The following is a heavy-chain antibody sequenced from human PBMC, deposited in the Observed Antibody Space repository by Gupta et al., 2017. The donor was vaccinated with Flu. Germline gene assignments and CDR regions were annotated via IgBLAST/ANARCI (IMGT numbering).Heavy chain of an antibody. Sequence: VRQGPGKGLEWVANINQDGDDRYYVVSVKGRFTISRDNAKNLLYLQMNTLRAEDTAMYYCARGYCSGGTCYGGGFDFWGQGTLVTVSS. CDR3: ARGYCSGGTCYGGGFDF. V-gene: IGHV3-7*01. CDR2: INQDGDDR. J-gene: IGHJ4*02. D-gene: IGHD2-15*01.